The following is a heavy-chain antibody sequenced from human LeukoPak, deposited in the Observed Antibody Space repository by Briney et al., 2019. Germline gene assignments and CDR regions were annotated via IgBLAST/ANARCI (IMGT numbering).Heavy chain of an antibody. CDR2: IIPIFGTA. J-gene: IGHJ4*02. CDR3: AREGGPYVWGSYRPYYFDY. Sequence: SAKVSCKASGGTFSSYAISWVRQAPGQGLEWMGGIIPIFGTANYAQKFQGRVTITADKSTSTAYMELSSLRSEDTAVYYCAREGGPYVWGSYRPYYFDYWGQGTLVTVSS. V-gene: IGHV1-69*06. CDR1: GGTFSSYA. D-gene: IGHD3-16*02.